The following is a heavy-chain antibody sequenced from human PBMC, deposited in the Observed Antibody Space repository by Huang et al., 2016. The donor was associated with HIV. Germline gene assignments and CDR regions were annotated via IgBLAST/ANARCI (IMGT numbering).Heavy chain of an antibody. V-gene: IGHV3-7*01. D-gene: IGHD4-17*01. CDR2: IKQDGSEK. CDR3: ARGHGDYYYYMDV. J-gene: IGHJ6*03. Sequence: EVQLVESGGGLVQPGGSLRLSCAASGFTFSSYWMSWVRQAPGKGLEWVANIKQDGSEKYYVDSVKGRFTIARDNAKNSLYLQMNSLRAEDTAVYYCARGHGDYYYYMDVWGKGTTVTVSS. CDR1: GFTFSSYW.